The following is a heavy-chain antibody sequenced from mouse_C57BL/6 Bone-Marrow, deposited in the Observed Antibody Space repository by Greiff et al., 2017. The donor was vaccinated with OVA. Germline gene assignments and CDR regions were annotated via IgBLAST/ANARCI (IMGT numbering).Heavy chain of an antibody. J-gene: IGHJ2*01. CDR3: ARQEDRGYFDY. CDR2: IDPSDSET. CDR1: GYTFTSYW. Sequence: VQLQQPGAELVRPGSSVKLSCKASGYTFTSYWMHWVKQRPIQGLEWIGNIDPSDSETHYNQKFKDKATLTVDKSSSTAYMQLSSLTSEDSAVYYCARQEDRGYFDYWGQGTTLTVSS. V-gene: IGHV1-52*01.